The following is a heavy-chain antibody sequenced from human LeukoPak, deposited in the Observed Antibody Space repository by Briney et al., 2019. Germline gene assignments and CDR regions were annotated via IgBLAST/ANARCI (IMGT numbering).Heavy chain of an antibody. CDR1: GGSISSYY. CDR3: ARAGYDSSGYYYMIDY. J-gene: IGHJ4*02. CDR2: IYYSGST. D-gene: IGHD3-22*01. Sequence: SETLSLTCTVSGGSISSYYWSWIRQPPGKGLEWIGYIYYSGSTNYNPSLKSRVTISVDTSKNQVSLKLSSVTAADTAVYYCARAGYDSSGYYYMIDYWGQGTLVTVSS. V-gene: IGHV4-59*01.